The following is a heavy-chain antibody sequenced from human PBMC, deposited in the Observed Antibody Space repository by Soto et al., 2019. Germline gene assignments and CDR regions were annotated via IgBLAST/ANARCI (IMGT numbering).Heavy chain of an antibody. CDR2: IWYDGSNK. CDR3: ARGHSDEVEQWLLYYFDY. CDR1: GFTFSSYG. J-gene: IGHJ4*02. Sequence: GGSLRLSCAASGFTFSSYGMHWVRQAPGKGLEWVAVIWYDGSNKYYADSVKGRFTISRDNSKNTLYLQMNSLRAEDTAVYYCARGHSDEVEQWLLYYFDYWGQGTLVTVSS. D-gene: IGHD6-19*01. V-gene: IGHV3-33*01.